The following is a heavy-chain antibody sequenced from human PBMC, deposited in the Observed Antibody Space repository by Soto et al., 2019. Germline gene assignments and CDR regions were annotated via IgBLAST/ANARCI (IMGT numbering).Heavy chain of an antibody. CDR2: IYHSGNT. D-gene: IGHD2-2*01. V-gene: IGHV4-30-2*01. CDR3: ARGSVVVVARAISPGYAFDI. J-gene: IGHJ3*02. CDR1: GGSISSDCYC. Sequence: SETLSLTCAVSGGSISSDCYCWSWIRQRPGKGREGIGYIYHSGNTYYNPSIKTRVTISVDRSKNHFSLKLSSVIAADTAVYYCARGSVVVVARAISPGYAFDIWGQGTMVTVSS.